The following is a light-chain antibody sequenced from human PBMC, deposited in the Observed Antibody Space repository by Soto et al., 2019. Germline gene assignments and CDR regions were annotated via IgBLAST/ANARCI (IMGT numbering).Light chain of an antibody. CDR2: DND. V-gene: IGLV1-51*01. J-gene: IGLJ2*01. Sequence: QSVLTQPPSVSAAPGQKVTISCSGSSSNIGSDYVSWYQHVPGTAPKLLIYDNDKRPSGIPDRFSGSKSGTSATLGITGLQTGDEADYYCGTWDYSLSAVVFGGGTQLTVL. CDR3: GTWDYSLSAVV. CDR1: SSNIGSDY.